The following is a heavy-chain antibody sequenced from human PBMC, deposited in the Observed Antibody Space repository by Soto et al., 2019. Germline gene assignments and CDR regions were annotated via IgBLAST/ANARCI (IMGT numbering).Heavy chain of an antibody. V-gene: IGHV5-51*01. J-gene: IGHJ4*02. CDR2: VYPGDSDT. Sequence: GESLKISCKGSGYSFPSYWIGWVRQMPGKGREWMGIVYPGDSDTRYSPSFQGQVTISADKSISTAYLQWSSLKASDTAMYYCARLSGCNNGVYYKCSYWGQRPLVAVAS. CDR1: GYSFPSYW. CDR3: ARLSGCNNGVYYKCSY. D-gene: IGHD2-8*01.